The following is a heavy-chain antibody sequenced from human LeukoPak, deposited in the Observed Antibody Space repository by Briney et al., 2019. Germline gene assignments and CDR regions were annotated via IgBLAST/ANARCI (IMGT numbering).Heavy chain of an antibody. Sequence: PGGSLRLSCSASGFTFSSYAMSWVRQAPGKGLEWVSAIGGSGGSTYYADSVKGRFTISRDNSENTLYLQMNSLRAEDTAVYYCAKAEMATTGGNFDYWGQGTLVTVSS. CDR1: GFTFSSYA. CDR3: AKAEMATTGGNFDY. V-gene: IGHV3-23*01. CDR2: IGGSGGST. D-gene: IGHD5-24*01. J-gene: IGHJ4*02.